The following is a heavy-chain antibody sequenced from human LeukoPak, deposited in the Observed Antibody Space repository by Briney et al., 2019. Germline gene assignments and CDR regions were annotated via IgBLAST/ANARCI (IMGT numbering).Heavy chain of an antibody. CDR1: GFTFSGNA. J-gene: IGHJ6*03. Sequence: AGGYLRRSCAASGFTFSGNAMHWVRQAKGKGLEWVAIISYDGSNKYYADSVKGRFTISRDKSKNTLYLQMNSLRAEDTAVYYCARDRGYSSSWYSDPHNYYYYMDVWGKGTTVTVSS. CDR2: ISYDGSNK. D-gene: IGHD6-13*01. V-gene: IGHV3-30*04. CDR3: ARDRGYSSSWYSDPHNYYYYMDV.